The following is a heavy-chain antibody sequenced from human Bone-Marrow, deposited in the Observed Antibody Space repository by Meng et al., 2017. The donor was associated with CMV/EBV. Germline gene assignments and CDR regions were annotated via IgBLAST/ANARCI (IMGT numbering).Heavy chain of an antibody. J-gene: IGHJ6*02. D-gene: IGHD3-10*01. CDR3: ARGGYGSGSTYYYYYYGMDV. V-gene: IGHV3-21*01. CDR1: GFTFSSYA. Sequence: GESLKISCAASGFTFSSYAMSWVRQAPGKGLEWVSSISSSSSYIYYADPVKGRFTISRDNAKNSLYLQMNSLRAEDTAVYYCARGGYGSGSTYYYYYYGMDVWGQGTTVTVSS. CDR2: ISSSSSYI.